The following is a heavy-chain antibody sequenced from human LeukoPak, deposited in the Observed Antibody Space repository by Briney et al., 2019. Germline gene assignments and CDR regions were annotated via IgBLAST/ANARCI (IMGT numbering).Heavy chain of an antibody. D-gene: IGHD6-6*01. J-gene: IGHJ6*03. CDR2: INPNSGGT. Sequence: ASVKVSCKASGGTFSSYAISWVRQAPGQGLEWMGWINPNSGGTNYAQKFQGRVTMTRDTSISTAYMELSRLRSDDTAMYYCATVGATSPNYYYYYMDVWGKGTTVTVSS. CDR3: ATVGATSPNYYYYYMDV. CDR1: GGTFSSYA. V-gene: IGHV1-2*02.